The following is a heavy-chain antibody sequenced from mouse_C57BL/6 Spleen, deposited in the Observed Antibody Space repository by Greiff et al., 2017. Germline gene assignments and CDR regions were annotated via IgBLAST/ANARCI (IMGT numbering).Heavy chain of an antibody. Sequence: EVQLQQSGPELVKPGASVKISCKASGYTFTDYYMNWVKQSHGKSLEWIGDINPNNGGTSYNQKFKGKATLTVDKSASTAYMVLRSLTSEVSTVDYCAWDWDVAYWGQGTLVTVSA. V-gene: IGHV1-26*01. CDR3: AWDWDVAY. J-gene: IGHJ3*01. D-gene: IGHD4-1*01. CDR2: INPNNGGT. CDR1: GYTFTDYY.